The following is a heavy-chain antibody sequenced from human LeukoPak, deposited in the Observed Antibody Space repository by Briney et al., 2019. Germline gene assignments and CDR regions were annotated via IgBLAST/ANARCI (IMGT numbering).Heavy chain of an antibody. D-gene: IGHD1-26*01. CDR3: ARSAAGIVGAADY. Sequence: SETLSLTCTVSGGSISSYYWSWVRQPPGKGLEWIGYIQYTGSTNYNPSLKSRVTISVDTSKNQFSLKVSSVTAADTAIYYCARSAAGIVGAADYWGQGTLVTVSS. V-gene: IGHV4-59*01. CDR1: GGSISSYY. J-gene: IGHJ4*02. CDR2: IQYTGST.